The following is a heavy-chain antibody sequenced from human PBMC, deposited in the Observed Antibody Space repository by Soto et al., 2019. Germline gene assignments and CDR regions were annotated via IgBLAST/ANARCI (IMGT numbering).Heavy chain of an antibody. CDR3: ARTAAAGKYYYGVDV. CDR1: GYSFTSYW. J-gene: IGHJ6*02. Sequence: GESLKISCKGSGYSFTSYWIGWVRQMPGKGLEWMGIIYPGDSDTRYSPSFQGQVTISADKSITTAYLQWSSLKASDTAVYYCARTAAAGKYYYGVDVWGQGTTVTVSS. CDR2: IYPGDSDT. V-gene: IGHV5-51*01. D-gene: IGHD6-13*01.